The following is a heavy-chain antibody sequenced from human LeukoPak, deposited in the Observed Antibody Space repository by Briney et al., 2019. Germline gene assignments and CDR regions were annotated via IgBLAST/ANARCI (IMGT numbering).Heavy chain of an antibody. Sequence: GGSLRLSCAASGFTFSSYGMHWVRQAPGKGLEWVAVIWYDGSNKYYADSVKGRFTISRDNSKNTLYLQMNSLRAEDTAVYYCVKTAAAATYYFDYWGQGTLVTVSS. CDR1: GFTFSSYG. D-gene: IGHD6-13*01. V-gene: IGHV3-33*06. J-gene: IGHJ4*02. CDR2: IWYDGSNK. CDR3: VKTAAAATYYFDY.